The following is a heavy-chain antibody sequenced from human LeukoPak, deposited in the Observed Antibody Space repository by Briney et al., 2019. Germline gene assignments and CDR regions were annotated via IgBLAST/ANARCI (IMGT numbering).Heavy chain of an antibody. CDR1: GYTFTGYY. CDR2: INPNSGGT. J-gene: IGHJ4*02. CDR3: ARDPGGSYPDYYFDY. V-gene: IGHV1-2*02. D-gene: IGHD1-26*01. Sequence: ASVKVTCKASGYTFTGYYMHWVRQAPGQGLEWMGWINPNSGGTNYAQKFQGRVTMIRDTSISTAYMELSRLRSDDTAVYYCARDPGGSYPDYYFDYWGQGTLVTVSS.